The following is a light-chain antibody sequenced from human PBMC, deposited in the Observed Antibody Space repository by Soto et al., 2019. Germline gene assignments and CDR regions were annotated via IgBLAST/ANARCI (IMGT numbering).Light chain of an antibody. CDR1: SSNIGSNY. J-gene: IGLJ2*01. V-gene: IGLV1-47*01. CDR2: RNN. CDR3: AAWDYSLSGVV. Sequence: QPVLTQPPSASGTPGRRVTISCSGSSSNIGSNYVYWYQQLPGTAPKLLIYRNNQWPSGVPDRFSGSKSGTSASLAISGLRSEDEADYYCAAWDYSLSGVVFGGGTKLTVL.